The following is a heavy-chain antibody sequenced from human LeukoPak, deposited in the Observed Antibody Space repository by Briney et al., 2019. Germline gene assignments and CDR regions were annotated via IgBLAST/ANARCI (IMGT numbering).Heavy chain of an antibody. CDR1: GGSISRYY. Sequence: SDTLSLTCTVSGGSISRYYWLWIRQPPGKGLEWIGYIYYSGCTNYNPSLKSRVTISVDTSKNQFSLKLSYVTAADTAVYYCARPRLLYGSGPILVWGQGKLVTVSS. CDR3: ARPRLLYGSGPILV. J-gene: IGHJ4*02. D-gene: IGHD3-10*01. CDR2: IYYSGCT. V-gene: IGHV4-59*08.